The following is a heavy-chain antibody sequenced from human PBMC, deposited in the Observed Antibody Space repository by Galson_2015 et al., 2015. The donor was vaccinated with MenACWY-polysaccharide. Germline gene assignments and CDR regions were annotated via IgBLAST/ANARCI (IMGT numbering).Heavy chain of an antibody. V-gene: IGHV3-53*01. CDR1: GFIVSSNY. CDR2: IYGGGSP. D-gene: IGHD6-19*01. CDR3: ARDSSSGWRHAY. J-gene: IGHJ4*02. Sequence: SLRLSCAASGFIVSSNYMSWVRQAPGKGLEWVSVIYGGGSPYYADSVKGRFTISRDNSKNTLYLQMNSLRDEDTAVYYCARDSSSGWRHAYWGQGTLVTVPS.